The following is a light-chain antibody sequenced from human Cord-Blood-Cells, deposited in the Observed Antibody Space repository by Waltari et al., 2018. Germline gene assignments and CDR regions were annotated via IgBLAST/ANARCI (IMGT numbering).Light chain of an antibody. CDR1: SSDVGSYNL. J-gene: IGLJ2*01. CDR3: CSYAGSSTFVV. CDR2: EGS. Sequence: QSALTQPAPVSGSPGQSITISCTGTSSDVGSYNLVSWYQQHPGKAPKLMIYEGSKRPSGVSNRFSGSKSGNTASLTISGLQAEEEADYYCCSYAGSSTFVVFGGGTKLTVL. V-gene: IGLV2-23*03.